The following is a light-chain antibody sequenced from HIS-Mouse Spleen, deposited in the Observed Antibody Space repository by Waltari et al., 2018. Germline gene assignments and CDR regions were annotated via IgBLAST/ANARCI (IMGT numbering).Light chain of an antibody. V-gene: IGLV3-25*03. CDR3: QSADSSGTYVV. CDR1: ALPKQY. CDR2: KDS. J-gene: IGLJ2*01. Sequence: SYELTQPPSVSVSPGQTARITCSGDALPKQYAYWYQQKPGQAPGLVIYKDSERPSGIPERFSGSSSGTTVTLTIRGGQAEDEADYYCQSADSSGTYVVFGGGTKLTVL.